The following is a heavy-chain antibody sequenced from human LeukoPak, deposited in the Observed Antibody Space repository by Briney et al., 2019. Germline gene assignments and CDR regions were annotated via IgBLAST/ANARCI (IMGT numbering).Heavy chain of an antibody. V-gene: IGHV4-59*01. D-gene: IGHD3-22*01. CDR2: IYYSGST. Sequence: SETLSLTCTVSGGSISSYYWSWIRQPPGKGLEWIGYIYYSGSTNYNPSLKSRVTISVDTSKNQFSLKLSSVTAADTAVYYCARVNYYDSSGYFDYWGQGTLVTVSS. J-gene: IGHJ4*02. CDR1: GGSISSYY. CDR3: ARVNYYDSSGYFDY.